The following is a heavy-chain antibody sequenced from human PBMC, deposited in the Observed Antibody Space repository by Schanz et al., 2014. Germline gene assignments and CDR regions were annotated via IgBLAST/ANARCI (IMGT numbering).Heavy chain of an antibody. CDR1: GYNFTTYT. J-gene: IGHJ4*02. CDR3: ARGEANWGQY. CDR2: INTNTGNP. V-gene: IGHV7-4-1*02. Sequence: QVQLVQSGSELTRPGASVKVSCKASGYNFTTYTMNWVRQAPGQGLEWMGWINTNTGNPTYAQGFTGRFVFSLDSSVSTGYLQISFLKDDDAAVFFCARGEANWGQYWGQGTLVTVSS. D-gene: IGHD7-27*01.